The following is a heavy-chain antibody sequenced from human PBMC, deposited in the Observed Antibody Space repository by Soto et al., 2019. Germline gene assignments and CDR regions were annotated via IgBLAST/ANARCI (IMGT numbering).Heavy chain of an antibody. D-gene: IGHD3-10*01. CDR3: AGGFGGTMVRGYHWFDP. V-gene: IGHV4-59*12. J-gene: IGHJ5*02. Sequence: PSETLSLTCTVSGGSISSYYWSWIRQPPGKGLEWIGYIYYSGSTNYNPSLKSRVTISVDTSKNQFSLKLSSVTAADTAVYYCAGGFGGTMVRGYHWFDPWGQGTLVTVSS. CDR1: GGSISSYY. CDR2: IYYSGST.